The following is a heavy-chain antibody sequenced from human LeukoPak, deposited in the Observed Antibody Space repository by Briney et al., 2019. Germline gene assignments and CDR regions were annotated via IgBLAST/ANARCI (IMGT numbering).Heavy chain of an antibody. CDR2: MNPTSGGT. Sequence: ASVKVSCKASEYTFSGYYIHWVRQGPGRGLEWMGWMNPTSGGTKFAQKFQGRVTMTRDTSINTAYMELSSLISDDTAIYYCAKEATGWQYYFDSWGQGTLVTVSS. V-gene: IGHV1-2*02. CDR3: AKEATGWQYYFDS. D-gene: IGHD6-19*01. J-gene: IGHJ4*02. CDR1: EYTFSGYY.